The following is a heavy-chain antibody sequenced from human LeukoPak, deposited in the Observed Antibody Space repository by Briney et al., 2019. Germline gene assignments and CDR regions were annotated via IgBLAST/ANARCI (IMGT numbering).Heavy chain of an antibody. CDR1: GYSFTSYW. CDR2: IYPDDSDT. CDR3: ARERSSQGYFDF. J-gene: IGHJ4*02. D-gene: IGHD6-6*01. Sequence: GESLKISCKGSGYSFTSYWIGWVRQMPEKGLEWMGIIYPDDSDTRYSPSFQGQVTISADKSISTAYLQWSSLKTSDTAMYYCARERSSQGYFDFWGQGTLVTVSS. V-gene: IGHV5-51*01.